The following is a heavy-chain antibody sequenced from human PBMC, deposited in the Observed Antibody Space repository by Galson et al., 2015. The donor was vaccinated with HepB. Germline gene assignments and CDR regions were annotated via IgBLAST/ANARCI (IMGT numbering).Heavy chain of an antibody. J-gene: IGHJ5*02. Sequence: SLRLSCAASGFTFSNSAMTWVRQAPGKGLEWASSIYAAPIKTYYIDSVKGRFTISRDNSKNTLYLQMNGLRVEDTAVYYCAKGADYYGPGNYQNWFDPWGQGTLVIVSA. CDR3: AKGADYYGPGNYQNWFDP. CDR2: IYAAPIKT. V-gene: IGHV3-23*01. CDR1: GFTFSNSA. D-gene: IGHD3-10*01.